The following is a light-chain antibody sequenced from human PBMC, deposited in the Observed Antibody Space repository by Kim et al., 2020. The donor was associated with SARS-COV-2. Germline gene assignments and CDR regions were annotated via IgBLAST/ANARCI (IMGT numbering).Light chain of an antibody. J-gene: IGLJ1*01. CDR2: GKN. Sequence: SSELTQDPAVSVALGQTVRITCQGDSLRSYYASWYQQKPGQAPVLVIYGKNNRPSGIPDRFSGSSSGNTASLTITGAQAEDEADYYCNSRDSRGNHKVFGTGTKVTVL. CDR3: NSRDSRGNHKV. V-gene: IGLV3-19*01. CDR1: SLRSYY.